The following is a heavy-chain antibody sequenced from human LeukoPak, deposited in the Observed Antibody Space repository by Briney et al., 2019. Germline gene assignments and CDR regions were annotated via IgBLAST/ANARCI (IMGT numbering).Heavy chain of an antibody. V-gene: IGHV3-23*01. Sequence: GGSLRLSCGASGFRFSRYAMSSVRQAPGKGLEWVSSISGSGGSTYYTDSVKGRFAISRDNSKSTLYLQMNSLGTDDTALYYCVKGGQNYDFWRFDYWGQGTLVTASS. CDR1: GFRFSRYA. CDR3: VKGGQNYDFWRFDY. CDR2: ISGSGGST. D-gene: IGHD3-3*01. J-gene: IGHJ4*02.